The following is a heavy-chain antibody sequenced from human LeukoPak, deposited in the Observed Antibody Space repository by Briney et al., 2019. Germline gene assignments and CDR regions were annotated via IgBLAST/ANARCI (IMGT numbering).Heavy chain of an antibody. CDR2: ISYSSYI. CDR1: GFAFSSYT. CDR3: ARGAGIDY. Sequence: GGSLRLSCAASGFAFSSYTMNWVRQIPGKGLEWASSISYSSYISYADSVKGRFTISRDNARNSLYLQMNSLRGDDTAVYYCARGAGIDYWGQGTLVTVSP. V-gene: IGHV3-21*01. D-gene: IGHD6-19*01. J-gene: IGHJ4*02.